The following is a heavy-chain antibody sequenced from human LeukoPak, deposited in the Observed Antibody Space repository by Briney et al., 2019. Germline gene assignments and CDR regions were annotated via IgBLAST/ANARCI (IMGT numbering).Heavy chain of an antibody. CDR2: IYYSGST. D-gene: IGHD4-17*01. CDR3: ARENYGDYGAYFDY. CDR1: GGSISSYY. J-gene: IGHJ4*02. Sequence: SETLSLTCTVSGGSISSYYWSWIRQPPGKGLEWIGYIYYSGSTNYNPSLKSRVTISVDTSKNQFSLKLSSVTAADTAVYYCARENYGDYGAYFDYWGQGTLGTVSS. V-gene: IGHV4-59*01.